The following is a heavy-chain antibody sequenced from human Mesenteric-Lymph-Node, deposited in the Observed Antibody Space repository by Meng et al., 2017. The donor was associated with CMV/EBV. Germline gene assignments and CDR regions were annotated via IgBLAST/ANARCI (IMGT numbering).Heavy chain of an antibody. V-gene: IGHV1-18*04. J-gene: IGHJ1*01. CDR2: ISPYNGET. Sequence: ASVKVSCKASGYTFTGYYMHWVRQAPGQGLEWMGWISPYNGETNYVQKFQGRVSMTTDTSTSTAYMELRSLRSDDTAVYYCARQRGVTTGYFQHWGQGTLVTVSS. D-gene: IGHD4-11*01. CDR3: ARQRGVTTGYFQH. CDR1: GYTFTGYY.